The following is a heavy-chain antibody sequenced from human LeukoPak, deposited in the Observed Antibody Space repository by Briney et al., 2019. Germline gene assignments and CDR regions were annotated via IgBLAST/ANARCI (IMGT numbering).Heavy chain of an antibody. V-gene: IGHV3-15*01. J-gene: IGHJ3*02. CDR3: TPGPTYYYDSSGSIFDI. CDR1: GFTFSNAW. Sequence: GGSLRLSCAASGFTFSNAWMSWVRQAPGKGLEWVGRIKGKTDGGTTDYAAPVQVTFTISRDDSKNTLYMQMNSLKTEDTAVYYCTPGPTYYYDSSGSIFDIWGQGTMVTVSS. D-gene: IGHD3-22*01. CDR2: IKGKTDGGTT.